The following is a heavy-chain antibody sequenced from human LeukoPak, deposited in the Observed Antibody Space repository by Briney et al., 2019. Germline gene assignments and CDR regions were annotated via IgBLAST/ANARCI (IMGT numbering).Heavy chain of an antibody. J-gene: IGHJ4*02. CDR1: GGTFSSYS. Sequence: SVKVSCKASGGTFSSYSISWVRQAPGQGLEWMGGIIPIFGTANYAQKFQGRVTITADESTSTAYMELSSLRPEDKAVYYYARGTPHDYWGQGTLVTVSS. CDR2: IIPIFGTA. D-gene: IGHD2-2*01. V-gene: IGHV1-69*13. CDR3: ARGTPHDY.